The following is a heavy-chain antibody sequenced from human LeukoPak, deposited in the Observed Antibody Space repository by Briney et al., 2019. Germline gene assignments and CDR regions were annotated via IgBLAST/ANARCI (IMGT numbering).Heavy chain of an antibody. J-gene: IGHJ6*02. D-gene: IGHD2-2*01. V-gene: IGHV1-69*13. CDR3: ARAAMKRGSTYYFGMDV. Sequence: SVKVSCKASGCTFSSYAISWVRQAPGQGLEWMGGMIPIFGTANYAQKFQGRVTITADESTSTAYMELSSLRSEDTAVYYCARAAMKRGSTYYFGMDVWGQGTTVTVSS. CDR1: GCTFSSYA. CDR2: MIPIFGTA.